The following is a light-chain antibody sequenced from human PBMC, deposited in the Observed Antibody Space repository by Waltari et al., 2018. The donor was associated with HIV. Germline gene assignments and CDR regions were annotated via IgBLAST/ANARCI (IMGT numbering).Light chain of an antibody. V-gene: IGKV2-28*01. Sequence: IVLTQSPLVLPVTRGEPASISCRSTQSLLTSDEYTCLNWYLQKPGQSPRLLIFLNSNRASGVPDRFSGSRSGTDCTLRIARVEAEDVGIYYCMQTLQAPWTFGQGTKVE. CDR2: LNS. J-gene: IGKJ2*02. CDR3: MQTLQAPWT. CDR1: QSLLTSDEYTC.